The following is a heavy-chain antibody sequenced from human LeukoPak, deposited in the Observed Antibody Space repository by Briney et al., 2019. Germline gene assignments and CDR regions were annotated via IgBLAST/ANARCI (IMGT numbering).Heavy chain of an antibody. D-gene: IGHD6-13*01. Sequence: SETLSLTCTVFGASISSYYWSWVRQPPGKGLEWIGNINYSGSTNYNPSLTGRVSTSVDTSKNQFSLKLSSVTAADTAVYYCARRLSSSSWYHGMDVWGQGTTVTVSS. CDR3: ARRLSSSSWYHGMDV. CDR2: INYSGST. CDR1: GASISSYY. J-gene: IGHJ6*02. V-gene: IGHV4-59*08.